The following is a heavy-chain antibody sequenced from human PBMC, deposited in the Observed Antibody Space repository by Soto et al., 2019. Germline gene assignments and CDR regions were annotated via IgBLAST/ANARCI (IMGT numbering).Heavy chain of an antibody. CDR3: ARLLYDSRGYYYFDY. D-gene: IGHD3-22*01. CDR1: GGSISSSSYY. V-gene: IGHV4-39*01. Sequence: PSETLSLTCAVSGGSISSSSYYWGWIRQPPGKGLEWIGSVYYTGSTYDNPSLKSRITLSVDRSKNQFSLKLSSVTAADTAVYYCARLLYDSRGYYYFDYWGRGTLVTVSS. CDR2: VYYTGST. J-gene: IGHJ4*02.